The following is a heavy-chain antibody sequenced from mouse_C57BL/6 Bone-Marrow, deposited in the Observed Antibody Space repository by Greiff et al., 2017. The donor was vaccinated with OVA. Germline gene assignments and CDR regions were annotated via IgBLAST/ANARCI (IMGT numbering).Heavy chain of an antibody. CDR3: ARLGSDYYGSSYDY. Sequence: QVQLQQPGAELVKPGASVKMSCKASGYTFTSYWITWVKQRPGQGLEWIGDIYPGSGSTNYNEKFKSKATLTVDTSSSTAYMQLSSLTSDDSAVYYCARLGSDYYGSSYDYWGQGTTLTVSS. D-gene: IGHD1-1*01. CDR2: IYPGSGST. J-gene: IGHJ2*01. CDR1: GYTFTSYW. V-gene: IGHV1-55*01.